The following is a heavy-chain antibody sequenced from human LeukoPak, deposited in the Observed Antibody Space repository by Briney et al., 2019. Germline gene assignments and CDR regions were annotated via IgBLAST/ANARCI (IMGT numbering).Heavy chain of an antibody. CDR2: IYTSGST. V-gene: IGHV4-61*02. J-gene: IGHJ3*02. CDR3: ARVPPLIVVVPAAHNDAFDI. Sequence: TLSLTCTVSGGSISSGSYYWSWIRQPAGKGLEWIGRIYTSGSTNYNPSLKSRVTISVDTSKNQFSLKLSSVTAADTAVYYCARVPPLIVVVPAAHNDAFDIWGQGTMVTVSS. D-gene: IGHD2-2*01. CDR1: GGSISSGSYY.